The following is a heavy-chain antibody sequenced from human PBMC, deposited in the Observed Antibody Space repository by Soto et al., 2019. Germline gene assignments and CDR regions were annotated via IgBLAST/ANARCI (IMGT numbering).Heavy chain of an antibody. CDR1: GGSISSYY. CDR3: ARVGLICFGESSESGEIMDV. V-gene: IGHV4-59*01. CDR2: IYYSGST. J-gene: IGHJ6*03. D-gene: IGHD3-10*01. Sequence: PSETLSLTCTVSGGSISSYYWSWIRQPPGKGLEWIGYIYYSGSTNYNPSLKSRVTISVDTSKNQFSLRLSSVTAADTAVYYCARVGLICFGESSESGEIMDVWGKGTTVTVSS.